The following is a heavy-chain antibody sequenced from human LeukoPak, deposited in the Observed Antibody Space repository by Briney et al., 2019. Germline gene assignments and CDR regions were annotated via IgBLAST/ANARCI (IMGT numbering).Heavy chain of an antibody. CDR3: TKSPARGEGSGGSNY. CDR2: ISGSGGST. CDR1: GFTFSSYG. D-gene: IGHD2-15*01. Sequence: GGSLRLSCTASGFTFSSYGMSWVRQAPGKGLEWVSGISGSGGSTYYADSVKGRFTSSRDNSKTTLYLQMNSLRAEDTAVYHCTKSPARGEGSGGSNYWGQGTLVTVSS. V-gene: IGHV3-23*01. J-gene: IGHJ4*02.